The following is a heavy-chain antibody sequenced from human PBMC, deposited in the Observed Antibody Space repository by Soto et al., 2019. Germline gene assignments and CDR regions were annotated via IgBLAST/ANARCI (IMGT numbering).Heavy chain of an antibody. Sequence: EVQLVESGGGLVQPGGSLKLSCAASGFTFSGSAMHWVRQASGKGLEWVGRIRSKANSYATAYAGSVKGRFTISRDDSKNTAYLQMNSLKTEDTAVYYCTRLGDFWRITEDYWGQGTLVTFSS. CDR1: GFTFSGSA. J-gene: IGHJ4*02. D-gene: IGHD3-3*01. CDR3: TRLGDFWRITEDY. V-gene: IGHV3-73*01. CDR2: IRSKANSYAT.